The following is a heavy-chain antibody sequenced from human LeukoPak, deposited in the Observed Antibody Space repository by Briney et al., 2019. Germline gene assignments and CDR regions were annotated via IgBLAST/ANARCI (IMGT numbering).Heavy chain of an antibody. CDR2: IHPSTGNP. V-gene: IGHV7-4-1*02. CDR3: ARAFQSLGGLSLPDY. Sequence: ASVKVSCKASGYTFTNYAMNWVRQAPGQGHEWMGWIHPSTGNPTYAQGFTGRFVFSLDTSVSTTYLQISSLKAEDTAVYFCARAFQSLGGLSLPDYWGQGTLVTVSS. J-gene: IGHJ4*02. CDR1: GYTFTNYA. D-gene: IGHD3-16*02.